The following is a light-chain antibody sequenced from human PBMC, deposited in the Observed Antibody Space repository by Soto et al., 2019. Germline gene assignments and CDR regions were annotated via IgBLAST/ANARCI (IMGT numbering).Light chain of an antibody. CDR1: QSISSNY. J-gene: IGKJ2*01. CDR2: GAS. V-gene: IGKV3-20*01. CDR3: QHYDASPYT. Sequence: DIVLTQSPGTLSLSPGERATLSCRASQSISSNYLAWYQQKPGQAPRLLIYGASSRATGIPDRFSGSGSGTDFTLTISRLEPEDFAVFYCQHYDASPYTFGQWTNLEIK.